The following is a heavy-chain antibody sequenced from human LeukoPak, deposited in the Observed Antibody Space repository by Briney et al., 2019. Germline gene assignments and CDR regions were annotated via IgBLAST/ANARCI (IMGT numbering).Heavy chain of an antibody. CDR2: INHSGST. D-gene: IGHD3-10*01. Sequence: SETLSLTCAVYGGSFSGYYWSWVRQPPGKGLEWIGEINHSGSTNYNPSLKSRVTISVDTSKNQFSLKQSSVTAADTAVYYCARGRRDGSGSYKYWGQGTLVTVSS. J-gene: IGHJ4*02. V-gene: IGHV4-34*01. CDR1: GGSFSGYY. CDR3: ARGRRDGSGSYKY.